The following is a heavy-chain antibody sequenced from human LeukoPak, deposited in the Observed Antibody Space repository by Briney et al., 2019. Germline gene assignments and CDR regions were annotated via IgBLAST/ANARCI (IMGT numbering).Heavy chain of an antibody. D-gene: IGHD3-3*01. CDR3: ARRDFWSGYIAY. V-gene: IGHV4-59*08. Sequence: SETLTLTCTVSGGSISSYYWSWIRQPPGKGLEWIGYIYYSGSTNYNPSLKSRVTISVDTSKNQFSLKLSSVTAADTAVYYCARRDFWSGYIAYCGQGTLLTVSS. CDR2: IYYSGST. J-gene: IGHJ1*01. CDR1: GGSISSYY.